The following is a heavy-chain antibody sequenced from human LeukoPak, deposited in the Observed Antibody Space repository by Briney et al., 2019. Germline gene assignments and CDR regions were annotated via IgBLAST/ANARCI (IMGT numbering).Heavy chain of an antibody. D-gene: IGHD3-10*01. CDR1: GXTFSSYW. V-gene: IGHV3-7*02. J-gene: IGHJ4*02. Sequence: PGGSLRLSCGASGXTFSSYWMSWVRQTPGKGLEWVANLNRDGSERYYVESVKGRFTISRENAKNSLYLQMNSLRAEDTAVYYCAKCGSGSNFDYWGQGILVTVSS. CDR2: LNRDGSER. CDR3: AKCGSGSNFDY.